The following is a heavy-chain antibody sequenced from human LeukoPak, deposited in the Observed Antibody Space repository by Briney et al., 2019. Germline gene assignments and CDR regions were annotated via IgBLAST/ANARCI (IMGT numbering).Heavy chain of an antibody. Sequence: SETLSLPFTVSGGSISSSSYYWGWIRQPPGKGLEWIGSIYCSGSTYYNPSLKSRVTISVDTSKNQLSLKLSSVTAADTAVYYCAREHRERIQLWSFVYWGQGTLVTVSS. CDR1: GGSISSSSYY. J-gene: IGHJ4*02. D-gene: IGHD5-18*01. CDR2: IYCSGST. V-gene: IGHV4-39*02. CDR3: AREHRERIQLWSFVY.